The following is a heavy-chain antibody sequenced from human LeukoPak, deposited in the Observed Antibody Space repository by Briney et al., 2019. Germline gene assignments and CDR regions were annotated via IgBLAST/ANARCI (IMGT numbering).Heavy chain of an antibody. CDR1: GFTFSSYW. Sequence: GGSLRLSCAVSGFTFSSYWMYWVRQAPGKGLVWVSGINSDGSSSSYADSVEGRSTISSDNAKNTLYLQMNSLRAEDTAVYYCARGDYGEKGGAFDIWGQGTMVTVSS. CDR3: ARGDYGEKGGAFDI. J-gene: IGHJ3*02. CDR2: INSDGSSS. D-gene: IGHD4-17*01. V-gene: IGHV3-74*01.